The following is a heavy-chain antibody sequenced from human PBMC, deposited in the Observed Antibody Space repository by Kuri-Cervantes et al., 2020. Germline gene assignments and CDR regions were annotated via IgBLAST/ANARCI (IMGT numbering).Heavy chain of an antibody. D-gene: IGHD3-10*01. Sequence: SETLSLTCTVSGGSISSSSYYWGWIRQPPGKGLEWIGSIYYSGSTYYNPSLKSRVTISVDTSKNQFSLKLSSVTAADTAVYYCARGGYGSGSYYYYGMDVWGQGTTVTVSS. J-gene: IGHJ6*02. CDR1: GGSISSSSYY. CDR3: ARGGYGSGSYYYYGMDV. V-gene: IGHV4-39*01. CDR2: IYYSGST.